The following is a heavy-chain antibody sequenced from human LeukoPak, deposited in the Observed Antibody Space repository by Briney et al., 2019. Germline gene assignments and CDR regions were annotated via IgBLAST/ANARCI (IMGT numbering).Heavy chain of an antibody. CDR1: GGSISSSNW. J-gene: IGHJ1*01. CDR2: IYHSGST. CDR3: ASVGSIAASPEYFQH. V-gene: IGHV4-4*02. D-gene: IGHD6-6*01. Sequence: KPSETLSLTCTVSGGSISSSNWWSWVRPPPGKGLEWIGEIYHSGSTNYNPSLKSRVTISVDKSKNQFSLKLSSVTAADTAVYYCASVGSIAASPEYFQHWGQGTLVTVSS.